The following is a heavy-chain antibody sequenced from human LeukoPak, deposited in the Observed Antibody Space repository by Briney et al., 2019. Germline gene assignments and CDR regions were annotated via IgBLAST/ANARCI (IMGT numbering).Heavy chain of an antibody. J-gene: IGHJ4*02. V-gene: IGHV4-59*01. Sequence: SETLSLTCTVSGGSISSYYWSWIRQPPGKGLEWIGYIYYSGSTNYNPSLKSRVTISVDTSKNQFSLKLSSVTAADTAVYYCARDRLRFLEWLSDDYWGQGTLVTVSS. CDR2: IYYSGST. CDR1: GGSISSYY. D-gene: IGHD3-3*01. CDR3: ARDRLRFLEWLSDDY.